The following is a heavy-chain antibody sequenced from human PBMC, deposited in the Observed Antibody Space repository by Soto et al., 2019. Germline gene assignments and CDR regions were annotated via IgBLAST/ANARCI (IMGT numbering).Heavy chain of an antibody. CDR3: ARDRGIQVHQVLLLWFGESSPDAFDI. J-gene: IGHJ3*02. D-gene: IGHD3-10*01. V-gene: IGHV1-18*01. Sequence: ASVKVSCKASGYTFISYGISWVRQAPGQGLEWMGWISAYNGNTNYAQKLQGRVTMTTDTSTSTAYMELRSLRSDDTAVYYCARDRGIQVHQVLLLWFGESSPDAFDIWGQGTMVTVSS. CDR2: ISAYNGNT. CDR1: GYTFISYG.